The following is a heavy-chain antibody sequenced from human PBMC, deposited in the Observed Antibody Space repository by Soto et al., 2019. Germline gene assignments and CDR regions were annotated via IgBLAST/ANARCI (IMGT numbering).Heavy chain of an antibody. CDR2: ISAYNGNT. V-gene: IGHV1-18*01. D-gene: IGHD5-18*01. CDR1: GYTFTSYG. Sequence: QVQLVQSGAEVKKPGASVKVSCKASGYTFTSYGISWVRQAPGQGLEWMGWISAYNGNTNYAQKLQGRVTMTTDTPPSTAYMERRGLRSDDTAVYYCGSPGGYSYGFDYGGRGPLVTFSS. J-gene: IGHJ4*02. CDR3: GSPGGYSYGFDY.